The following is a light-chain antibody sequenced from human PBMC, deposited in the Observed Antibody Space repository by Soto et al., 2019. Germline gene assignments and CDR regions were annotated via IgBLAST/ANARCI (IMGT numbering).Light chain of an antibody. V-gene: IGLV1-51*01. CDR1: SSNIGNNY. Sequence: VLTQPPSVSAAPGQKFTISCSVISSNIGNNYLSWYQQFPGTAPKLLIYDNNKRPSGIPDRFSGSKSGTSATLGITGLQTGDEADYYCGTWDSSLSVHVFGTGTKVTVL. J-gene: IGLJ1*01. CDR3: GTWDSSLSVHV. CDR2: DNN.